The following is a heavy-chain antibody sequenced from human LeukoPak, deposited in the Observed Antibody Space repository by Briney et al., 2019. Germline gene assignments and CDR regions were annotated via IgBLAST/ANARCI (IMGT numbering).Heavy chain of an antibody. CDR1: GFTFSSYG. CDR2: ISYDGRNK. D-gene: IGHD3-3*01. J-gene: IGHJ4*02. Sequence: GGSLRLSCAASGFTFSSYGMHWVRQAPGKGLEWVAVISYDGRNKNYADSVKGRFTISRDNSMNTLYLQMNGLRPEDTAVYYCAKVARDFWSGHAFDYWGQGTLVTASS. CDR3: AKVARDFWSGHAFDY. V-gene: IGHV3-30*16.